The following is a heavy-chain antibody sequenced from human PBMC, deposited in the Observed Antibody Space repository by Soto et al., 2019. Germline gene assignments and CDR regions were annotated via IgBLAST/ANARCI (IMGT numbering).Heavy chain of an antibody. CDR2: INAGNGNT. CDR1: GDTFTSYA. D-gene: IGHD1-26*01. CDR3: ARSTGSYYVWFDP. J-gene: IGHJ5*02. V-gene: IGHV1-3*01. Sequence: GVSLKVSCKAPGDTFTSYAMHWVRQAPGKRLEWMGWINAGNGNTKYSQKFQGRVTITRDTSASTAYMELSSLRSEDTAVYYCARSTGSYYVWFDPWGQGTLVTVSS.